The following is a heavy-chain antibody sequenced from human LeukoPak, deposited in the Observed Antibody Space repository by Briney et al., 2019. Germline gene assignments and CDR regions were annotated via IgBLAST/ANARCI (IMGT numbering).Heavy chain of an antibody. CDR1: GFTFSSYG. Sequence: AGGSLRLSRAASGFTFSSYGMHWVRQAPGKGLEWVAVISYDGSNKYYADSVKGRFTISRDNSKNTLYLQMNSLRAEDTAVYYCAREAVVTPDYWGQGTLVTVSS. V-gene: IGHV3-30*03. CDR3: AREAVVTPDY. D-gene: IGHD4-23*01. CDR2: ISYDGSNK. J-gene: IGHJ4*02.